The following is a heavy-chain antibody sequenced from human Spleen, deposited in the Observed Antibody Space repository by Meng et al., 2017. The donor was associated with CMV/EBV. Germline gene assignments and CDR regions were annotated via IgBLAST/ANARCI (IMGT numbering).Heavy chain of an antibody. J-gene: IGHJ6*02. D-gene: IGHD2-2*02. V-gene: IGHV3-48*04. CDR2: ISSSSSTI. CDR1: AFTFSSYS. Sequence: GESLKISCAASAFTFSSYSMNWVRQAPGKGLEWVSYISSSSSTIYYADSVKGRFTISRDNAKNSLYLQMNSLRAEDTAVYYCARAKPYCSSTSCYTSYYYGMDVWGQGTTVTVSS. CDR3: ARAKPYCSSTSCYTSYYYGMDV.